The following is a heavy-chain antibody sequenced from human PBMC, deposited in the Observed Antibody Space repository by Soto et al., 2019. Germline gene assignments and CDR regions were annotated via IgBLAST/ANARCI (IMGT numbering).Heavy chain of an antibody. V-gene: IGHV1-18*01. J-gene: IGHJ4*02. Sequence: ASVKVSCKASGYTFSSYALHWVRQAPGQGLEWMGWVSGSNGKTKYAQKFQGRVTMTRETSTSTAHMELRNLTSDDTAVYFCARDFYPLAYYFDPWGRGTLVTVSS. CDR3: ARDFYPLAYYFDP. CDR1: GYTFSSYA. CDR2: VSGSNGKT.